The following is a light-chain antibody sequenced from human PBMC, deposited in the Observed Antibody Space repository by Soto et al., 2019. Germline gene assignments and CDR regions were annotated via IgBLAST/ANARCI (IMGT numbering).Light chain of an antibody. CDR3: ATWDDSLSAYV. V-gene: IGLV1-47*01. J-gene: IGLJ1*01. CDR1: SSNIGSNY. CDR2: RIN. Sequence: QSVLTQPPSASGTPGKRVTISCSGSSSNIGSNYVYWYQQLPGTAPKLLIYRINQRPSGVPDRFSGSKSGSSASLAISGLRSEDEADYYCATWDDSLSAYVFGTGTKLTVL.